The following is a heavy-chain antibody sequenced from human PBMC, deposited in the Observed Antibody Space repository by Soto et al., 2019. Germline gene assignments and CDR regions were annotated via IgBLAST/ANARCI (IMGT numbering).Heavy chain of an antibody. CDR1: GGSISSYY. CDR2: IYYSGST. D-gene: IGHD3-3*01. Sequence: SETLSLTCTVSGGSISSYYWSWIRQPPGKGLEWIGYIYYSGSTNYNPSLKSRVTISVDTSKNQFSLKLSSVTAADTAVYYCARFTYYDFWSGYYIPDSWGQGTLVTVSS. CDR3: ARFTYYDFWSGYYIPDS. J-gene: IGHJ4*02. V-gene: IGHV4-59*01.